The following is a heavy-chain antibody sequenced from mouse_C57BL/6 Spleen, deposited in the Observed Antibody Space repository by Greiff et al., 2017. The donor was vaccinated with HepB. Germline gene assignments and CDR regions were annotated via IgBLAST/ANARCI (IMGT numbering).Heavy chain of an antibody. J-gene: IGHJ3*01. V-gene: IGHV1-18*01. CDR1: GYTFTDYN. CDR3: ARRGYRMIKEFFAY. Sequence: EVQLQQSGPELVKPGASVKIPCKASGYTFTDYNMDWVKQSHGKSLEWIGDINPNNGGTIYNQKFKGKATLTVDKSSSTAYMELRSLTSEDTAVYYCARRGYRMIKEFFAYWGQGTLVTVSA. CDR2: INPNNGGT. D-gene: IGHD2-4*01.